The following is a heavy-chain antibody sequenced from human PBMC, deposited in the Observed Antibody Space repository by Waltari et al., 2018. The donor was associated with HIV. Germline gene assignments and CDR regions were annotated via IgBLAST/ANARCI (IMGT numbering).Heavy chain of an antibody. D-gene: IGHD2-15*01. Sequence: QVQLVQSGAEVKKPGASVKVSCKASGYTFTGYYMNWVRQAPGQGLEWMGWINPNSGGTNYAQKFQGRVTMTRDTSISTAYMELSRLRSDDTAVYYCARDSNIVVVVAAGNFDYWGQGTLVTVSS. CDR1: GYTFTGYY. CDR3: ARDSNIVVVVAAGNFDY. V-gene: IGHV1-2*02. J-gene: IGHJ4*02. CDR2: INPNSGGT.